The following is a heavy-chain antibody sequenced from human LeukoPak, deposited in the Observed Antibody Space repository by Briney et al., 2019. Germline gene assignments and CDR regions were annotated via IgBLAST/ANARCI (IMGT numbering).Heavy chain of an antibody. CDR3: ARDARVSSTSRGHWFDP. D-gene: IGHD2-2*01. Sequence: ASVQVSCKASGGTFSSYTISWVRQAPGQGLEWMGRIIPILGIANYAQKFQGRVTITADKSTSTAYMELSSLRSEDTAVYYCARDARVSSTSRGHWFDPWGQGTLVTVSS. CDR2: IIPILGIA. J-gene: IGHJ5*02. V-gene: IGHV1-69*04. CDR1: GGTFSSYT.